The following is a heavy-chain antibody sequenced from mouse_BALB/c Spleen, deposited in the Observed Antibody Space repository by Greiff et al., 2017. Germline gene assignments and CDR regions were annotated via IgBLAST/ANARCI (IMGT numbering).Heavy chain of an antibody. Sequence: VQLQQSGAELARPGASVKMSCKASGYTFTSYTMHWVKQRPGQGLEWIGYINPSSGYTNYNQKFKDKATLTADKSSSTAYMQLSSLTCEDSAVYYCARGANWAFDYWGQGTTLTVSS. D-gene: IGHD4-1*01. CDR2: INPSSGYT. V-gene: IGHV1-4*01. CDR3: ARGANWAFDY. CDR1: GYTFTSYT. J-gene: IGHJ2*01.